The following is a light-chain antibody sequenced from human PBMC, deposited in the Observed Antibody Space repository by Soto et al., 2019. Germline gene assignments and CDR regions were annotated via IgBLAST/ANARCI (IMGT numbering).Light chain of an antibody. CDR3: SSYGGSYTYV. V-gene: IGLV2-8*01. Sequence: QSVLTQPPSASGSPGQSVTISCTGASSDVGGYSYVSWYQQHPGKAPKLMIYEVSKRPSGVPDRFSGSKSGNTASLTVSGLQAEDEADYYCSSYGGSYTYVFGTGTKVTVL. J-gene: IGLJ1*01. CDR1: SSDVGGYSY. CDR2: EVS.